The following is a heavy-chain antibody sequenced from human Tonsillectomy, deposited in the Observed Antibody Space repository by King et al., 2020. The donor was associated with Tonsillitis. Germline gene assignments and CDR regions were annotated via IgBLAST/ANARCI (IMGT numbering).Heavy chain of an antibody. V-gene: IGHV3-33*08. D-gene: IGHD1-1*01. CDR1: GFTFRNHA. J-gene: IGHJ6*03. CDR3: ARVGSNEGEHYYFYYMDV. CDR2: LWYDGSKE. Sequence: VQLVESGGGVVQPGRSLRLSCAASGFTFRNHAMHWVRQAPGKGLEWVAVLWYDGSKEYYAESVKGRFTISRVNSKNTLYLQMNSLRVEDTAVYYCARVGSNEGEHYYFYYMDVWGKGTTVTVSS.